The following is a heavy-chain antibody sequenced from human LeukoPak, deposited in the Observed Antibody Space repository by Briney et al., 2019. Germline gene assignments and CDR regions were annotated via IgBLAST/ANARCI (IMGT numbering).Heavy chain of an antibody. CDR1: GXXXXXXY. CDR2: ISTXGST. CDR3: ARVSHYYDSSGYYYVRAFDI. D-gene: IGHD3-22*01. J-gene: IGHJ3*02. V-gene: IGHV4-4*07. Sequence: PSETLSLTCTVXGXXXXXXYXXXXXXPXVXGLXXXXXISTXGSTNXNPSLKSRVTMSVDTSNNQFSLKLSSVTAADTAVYYCARVSHYYDSSGYYYVRAFDIWGQGTMVSVSS.